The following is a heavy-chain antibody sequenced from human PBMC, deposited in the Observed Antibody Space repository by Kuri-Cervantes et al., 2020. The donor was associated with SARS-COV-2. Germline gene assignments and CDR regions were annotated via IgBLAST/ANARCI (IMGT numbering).Heavy chain of an antibody. CDR1: GFTFSSYE. D-gene: IGHD2-2*01. V-gene: IGHV3-23*01. CDR2: ISGSGGST. Sequence: GESLKISCAASGFTFSSYEMNWVRQAPGKGLEWVSAISGSGGSTYYADSVKGRFTTSRDNSKNTLYLQMNSLRAEDTAVYYCAKASLGYCSSTSCFPPFDPWGQGTLVTVSS. CDR3: AKASLGYCSSTSCFPPFDP. J-gene: IGHJ5*02.